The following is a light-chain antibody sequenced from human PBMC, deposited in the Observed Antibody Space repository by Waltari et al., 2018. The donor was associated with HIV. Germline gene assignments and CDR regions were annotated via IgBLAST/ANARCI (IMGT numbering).Light chain of an antibody. CDR2: EVS. J-gene: IGLJ3*02. CDR1: SSDLRIYNS. Sequence: QSALTHPASVSGSPGQSITISCTGTSSDLRIYNSVSWYQHHPGKAPGVIIYEVSNLPSGVSSLSSGSISANTASLTIAGLQAEDEAVYFCASYISSSSPEFGGGTKVTVL. V-gene: IGLV2-14*01. CDR3: ASYISSSSPE.